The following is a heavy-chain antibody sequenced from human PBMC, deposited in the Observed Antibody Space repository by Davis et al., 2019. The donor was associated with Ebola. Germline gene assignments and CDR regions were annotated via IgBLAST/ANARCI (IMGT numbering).Heavy chain of an antibody. CDR1: GGSFSSYA. CDR2: IIPILDTT. J-gene: IGHJ4*02. CDR3: ARSRWGGFHEGYDY. V-gene: IGHV1-69*04. D-gene: IGHD3-3*01. Sequence: AASVKVSCKASGGSFSSYAIDWVRQAPGQGLEWMGRIIPILDTTNYAQKFQGRVTLTADKSTRTAYMELSSLTSEDTAVYYCARSRWGGFHEGYDYWGQGTLVTVSS.